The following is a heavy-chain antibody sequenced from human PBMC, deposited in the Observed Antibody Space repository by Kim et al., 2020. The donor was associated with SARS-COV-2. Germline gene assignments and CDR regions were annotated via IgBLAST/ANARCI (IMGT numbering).Heavy chain of an antibody. D-gene: IGHD3-9*01. J-gene: IGHJ5*02. V-gene: IGHV4-39*01. Sequence: SETLSLTCTVSGGSISSSSYYWGWIRQPPGKGLEWIGSIYYSGSTYYNPSLKSRVTISVDTSKNQFSLKLSSVTAADTAVYYCARRGVYYDILTGYNGNWFDPWGQGTLVTVSS. CDR2: IYYSGST. CDR1: GGSISSSSYY. CDR3: ARRGVYYDILTGYNGNWFDP.